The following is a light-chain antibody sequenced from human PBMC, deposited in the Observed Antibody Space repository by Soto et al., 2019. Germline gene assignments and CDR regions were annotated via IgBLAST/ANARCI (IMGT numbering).Light chain of an antibody. V-gene: IGLV2-14*03. J-gene: IGLJ1*01. CDR2: DVS. CDR3: SSYTTSNTRQLV. CDR1: SSDVGGYNY. Sequence: QSVLTQPASVSGSPGQSITISCTGTSSDVGGYNYVSWYQHHPGKAPKLMIFDVSNRPSGVSNRFSGSKSGNTASLTISGLQPEDEADYYCSSYTTSNTRQLVSVTGTKVTVL.